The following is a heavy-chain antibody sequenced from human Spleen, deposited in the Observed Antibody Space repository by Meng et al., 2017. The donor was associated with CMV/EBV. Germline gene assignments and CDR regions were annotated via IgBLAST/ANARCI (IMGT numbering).Heavy chain of an antibody. CDR1: SFTFTFYG. V-gene: IGHV3-30*02. Sequence: GESLKISCAVSSFTFTFYGIHWVRQAPGTGLEWVAFMHYAGTRKYYADSVKGRFTISRDNAKNSLYLQMNSLRVDDTAVYYCARGPRWLDPWGQGTLVTVSS. CDR2: MHYAGTRK. CDR3: ARGPRWLDP. J-gene: IGHJ5*02.